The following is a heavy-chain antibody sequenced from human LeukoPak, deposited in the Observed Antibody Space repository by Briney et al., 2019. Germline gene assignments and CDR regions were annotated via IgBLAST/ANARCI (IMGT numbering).Heavy chain of an antibody. Sequence: SQTLSLTCTVSGGSISSGGYYWSWIRQHPGKGLEWIGYIYYSGSTYYNPSLKSRVTISVDTSKNQFSLKLSSVTAADTAVYYCAREGPTYPGAFDIWGQGTMVTVSS. J-gene: IGHJ3*02. CDR3: AREGPTYPGAFDI. CDR2: IYYSGST. V-gene: IGHV4-31*03. D-gene: IGHD3-16*01. CDR1: GGSISSGGYY.